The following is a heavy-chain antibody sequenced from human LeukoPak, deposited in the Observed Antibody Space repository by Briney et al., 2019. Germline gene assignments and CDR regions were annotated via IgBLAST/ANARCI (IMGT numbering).Heavy chain of an antibody. Sequence: ASVKVSCKASGYTFTSYGISWVRQAPGQGLEWMGWISAYNGNTNYAQKLQGRVTMTTDTSTSTAYMELRSLRSDDTAVYYCARDNGLLFYYYYGMDVWGQGTTVTVSS. J-gene: IGHJ6*02. CDR3: ARDNGLLFYYYYGMDV. V-gene: IGHV1-18*01. CDR1: GYTFTSYG. D-gene: IGHD2-8*01. CDR2: ISAYNGNT.